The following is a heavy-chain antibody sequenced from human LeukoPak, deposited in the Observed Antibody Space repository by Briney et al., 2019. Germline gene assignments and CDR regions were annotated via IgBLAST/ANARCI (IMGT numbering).Heavy chain of an antibody. CDR1: GGSISGSHYY. D-gene: IGHD5-18*01. J-gene: IGHJ6*03. Sequence: SETLSLTCTVSGGSISGSHYYWGWIRQPPGKGLEWIGSIYYSGSTYYNPSLKSRVTISVDTSKNQISLRVSSVTAGDTAVYYCARVGYRYSINDWSRIGLGAYPSKYYYYMDVWGKGTTVTVSS. V-gene: IGHV4-39*07. CDR2: IYYSGST. CDR3: ARVGYRYSINDWSRIGLGAYPSKYYYYMDV.